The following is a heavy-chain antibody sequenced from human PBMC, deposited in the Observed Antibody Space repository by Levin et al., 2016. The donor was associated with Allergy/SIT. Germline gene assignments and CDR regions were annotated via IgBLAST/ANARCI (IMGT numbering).Heavy chain of an antibody. J-gene: IGHJ6*02. CDR2: ISSSSSTI. CDR1: GFTFSSYS. Sequence: GESLKISCAASGFTFSSYSMNWVRQAPGKGLEWVSYISSSSSTIYYADSVKGRFTISRDNAKNSLYLQMNSLRAEDTAVYYCARVAHPSGGWSDGPYYYYYGMDVWGQGTTVTVSS. V-gene: IGHV3-48*01. CDR3: ARVAHPSGGWSDGPYYYYYGMDV. D-gene: IGHD2-15*01.